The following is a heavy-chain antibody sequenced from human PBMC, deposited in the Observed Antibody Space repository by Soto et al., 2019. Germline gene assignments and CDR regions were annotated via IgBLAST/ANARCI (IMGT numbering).Heavy chain of an antibody. J-gene: IGHJ4*02. V-gene: IGHV3-49*03. D-gene: IGHD6-6*01. CDR2: IRGKTYGGTT. Sequence: GGSLRLSCAASGFSFGDYAMSWFRQPPGKGLEWVGFIRGKTYGGTTEYAASVKGRFTISRDDSRSIAYLQMNSLKTEDTAVYYCARDGGSSAYWGQGTLVTVSS. CDR3: ARDGGSSAY. CDR1: GFSFGDYA.